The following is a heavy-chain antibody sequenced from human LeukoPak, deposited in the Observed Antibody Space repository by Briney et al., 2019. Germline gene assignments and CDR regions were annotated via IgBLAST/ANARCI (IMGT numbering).Heavy chain of an antibody. CDR3: VRSRATSGGYYFAY. CDR1: GFTFSNYA. Sequence: GGSLRLSCAASGFTFSNYAMHWVRQAPGKGLEWVAVISFDGSEKYYADSVKGQFTISRDNSKSTLYLQMNSLRAEDTALYYCVRSRATSGGYYFAYWGQGALVTVSS. V-gene: IGHV3-30*04. CDR2: ISFDGSEK. D-gene: IGHD3-16*01. J-gene: IGHJ4*02.